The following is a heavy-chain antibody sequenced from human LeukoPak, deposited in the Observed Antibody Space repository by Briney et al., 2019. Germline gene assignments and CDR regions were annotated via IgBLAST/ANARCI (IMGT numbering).Heavy chain of an antibody. CDR1: GFTVSSNY. CDR2: IYSGGST. CDR3: AREVRGLAYYFDY. Sequence: GGSLRLSCAASGFTVSSNYMSWVRQAPGKGLEWVSVIYSGGSTYYADSVKGRFTISRHNSKNTLYLQMNGLRAEDTAVYYCAREVRGLAYYFDYWGQGTLVTVSS. V-gene: IGHV3-53*04. D-gene: IGHD6-19*01. J-gene: IGHJ4*02.